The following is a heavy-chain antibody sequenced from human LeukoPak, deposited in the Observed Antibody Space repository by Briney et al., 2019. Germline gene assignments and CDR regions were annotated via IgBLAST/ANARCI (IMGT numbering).Heavy chain of an antibody. D-gene: IGHD1-26*01. Sequence: GASVKVSCKASGYTFSDYYTHWVRQAPGQGLEWLGWINPSSGGTDYAHKFQGRVTMTRDTSFTTAYMELSRLKSDDTALYYCARDNAVGATMGYWGQGTLVTVSS. CDR3: ARDNAVGATMGY. J-gene: IGHJ4*02. V-gene: IGHV1-2*02. CDR1: GYTFSDYY. CDR2: INPSSGGT.